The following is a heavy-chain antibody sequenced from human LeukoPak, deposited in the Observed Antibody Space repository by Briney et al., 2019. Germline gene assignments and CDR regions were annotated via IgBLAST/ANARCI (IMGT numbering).Heavy chain of an antibody. Sequence: QAGGSLRLSCAASGFTFSNYWMSWVRQAPGKGLEWVANIKQDGSEKYYVDSVKGRFTISRDNAKNSLYLQMNSLRAEDTAFYYCARDWYGDYTVSDYWGQGTLVTVSS. D-gene: IGHD4-17*01. CDR2: IKQDGSEK. V-gene: IGHV3-7*03. CDR1: GFTFSNYW. J-gene: IGHJ4*02. CDR3: ARDWYGDYTVSDY.